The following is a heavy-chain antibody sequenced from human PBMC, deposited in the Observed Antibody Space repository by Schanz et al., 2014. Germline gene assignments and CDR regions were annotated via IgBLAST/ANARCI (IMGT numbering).Heavy chain of an antibody. CDR2: KKHDGSEK. Sequence: EVQLVESGGGLVQPGGSLRLSCAASGFAFDTYWMSWVRQAPGKGLEWVANKKHDGSEKYYVDSVKGRFTISRDNAKNQMYLEMNSLRAEDTAVFYCARVGGTYYDFWSGVPPTVMHDGFDIWGQGTMVTVSS. J-gene: IGHJ3*02. CDR3: ARVGGTYYDFWSGVPPTVMHDGFDI. CDR1: GFAFDTYW. V-gene: IGHV3-7*01. D-gene: IGHD3-3*01.